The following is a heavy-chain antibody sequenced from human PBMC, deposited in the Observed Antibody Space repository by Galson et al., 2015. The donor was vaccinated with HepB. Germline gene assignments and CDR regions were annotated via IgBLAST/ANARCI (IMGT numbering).Heavy chain of an antibody. CDR1: GGSMSGYY. Sequence: SETLSLTCTVSGGSMSGYYWTWIRQPPGKGLEWIGYIDENENTNHNASLRSRVAISIDTSKNQFSLKLRSVTAADTAVYYCARDGLGRGGNFDTWGPGSLVSVSS. CDR3: ARDGLGRGGNFDT. J-gene: IGHJ4*02. V-gene: IGHV4-59*01. CDR2: IDENENT. D-gene: IGHD3/OR15-3a*01.